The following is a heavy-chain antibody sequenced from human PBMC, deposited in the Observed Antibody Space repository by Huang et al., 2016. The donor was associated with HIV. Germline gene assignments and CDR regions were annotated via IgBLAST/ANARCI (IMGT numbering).Heavy chain of an antibody. Sequence: QVQLVQSGAEVKRPGAAVKVSCKASGYTLTSYHMHWVRQAPGQGLEWMGIIKPRGGSTASAQPFQGRVTMTRDTSTSTVYMEVRSLRYDDTAMYYCARGNTNTRDAFDIWGQGTMVTVSS. CDR3: ARGNTNTRDAFDI. J-gene: IGHJ3*02. V-gene: IGHV1-46*01. CDR2: IKPRGGST. D-gene: IGHD3-10*01. CDR1: GYTLTSYH.